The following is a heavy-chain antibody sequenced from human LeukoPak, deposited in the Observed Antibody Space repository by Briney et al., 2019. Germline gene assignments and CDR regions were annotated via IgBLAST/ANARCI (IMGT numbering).Heavy chain of an antibody. CDR3: ARDRARLTVVTPGDWFDP. CDR2: ISSSSSYT. CDR1: GFTFSDYS. J-gene: IGHJ5*02. Sequence: GGSLRLSCAASGFTFSDYSMSWIRQAPGKGLEWVSYISSSSSYTNYADSVKGRFTISRDNAKNSLYLQMNSLRAEDTAVYYCARDRARLTVVTPGDWFDPWGQGTLVTVSS. D-gene: IGHD4-23*01. V-gene: IGHV3-11*06.